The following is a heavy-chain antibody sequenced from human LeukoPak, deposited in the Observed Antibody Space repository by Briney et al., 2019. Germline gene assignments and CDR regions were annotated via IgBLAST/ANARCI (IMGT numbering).Heavy chain of an antibody. J-gene: IGHJ4*02. CDR1: GGSISSYY. Sequence: SETLSLTCTVSGGSISSYYWSWIRQPPGKGLEWIGYIYYNGGTNYNPSLRSRVTISVDTSKNHFSLRLSSVTAADTAMYYCARAGGVDKTKEPNFDYLGQGTLVTVSS. CDR2: IYYNGGT. D-gene: IGHD5-12*01. CDR3: ARAGGVDKTKEPNFDY. V-gene: IGHV4-59*01.